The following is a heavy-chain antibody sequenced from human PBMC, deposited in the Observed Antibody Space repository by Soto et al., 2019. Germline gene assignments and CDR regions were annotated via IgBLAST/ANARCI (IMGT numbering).Heavy chain of an antibody. D-gene: IGHD2-8*02. V-gene: IGHV3-13*01. Sequence: EVQLVESGGGLVQPGGSLRLSCAASGFTFSASDMHWVRQAAGKGLEWVSAIGTLHDTYYPDSMKGRFTISRDNAKNSLYLQMNSLRAGDTAVYYCARQASYWHGGGGWLDPWGQGTLVTVSS. CDR3: ARQASYWHGGGGWLDP. J-gene: IGHJ5*02. CDR1: GFTFSASD. CDR2: IGTLHDT.